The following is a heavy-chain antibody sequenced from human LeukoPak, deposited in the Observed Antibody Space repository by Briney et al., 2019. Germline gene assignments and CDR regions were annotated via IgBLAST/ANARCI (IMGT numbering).Heavy chain of an antibody. Sequence: GGSLRLSCAASGFTFSSNAMHWVRQAPGKGLEWVAVISYDGSNKYYADSVKGRFTISRDNSKNTLYLQMNSLRAEDTAVYYCARGGATPFIFDYWGQGTLVTVSS. CDR3: ARGGATPFIFDY. D-gene: IGHD1-26*01. V-gene: IGHV3-30*01. CDR1: GFTFSSNA. J-gene: IGHJ4*02. CDR2: ISYDGSNK.